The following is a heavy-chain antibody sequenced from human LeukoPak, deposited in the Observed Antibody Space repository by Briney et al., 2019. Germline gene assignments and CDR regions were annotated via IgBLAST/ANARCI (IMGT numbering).Heavy chain of an antibody. CDR1: GGSISSYY. CDR3: ARLRRSIAAAGRVYNWFDP. V-gene: IGHV4-59*01. D-gene: IGHD6-13*01. CDR2: IYYSGST. J-gene: IGHJ5*02. Sequence: KPSETLSLTCTVSGGSISSYYWSWIRQPPGKGLEWIGYIYYSGSTNYNPSLKSRVTISVDTSKNQFSLKLSSVTAADTAVYYCARLRRSIAAAGRVYNWFDPWGHGTLVTVSS.